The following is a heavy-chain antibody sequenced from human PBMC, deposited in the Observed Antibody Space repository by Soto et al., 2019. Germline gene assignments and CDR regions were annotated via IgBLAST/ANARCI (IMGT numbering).Heavy chain of an antibody. V-gene: IGHV4-4*07. CDR1: GGSTSGKY. D-gene: IGHD3-9*01. CDR2: IYSSGRT. J-gene: IGHJ2*01. CDR3: ARDFDVNTALDYWDFDL. Sequence: QVHLQESGPGVVKASETLSLTCSLSGGSTSGKYWSWIRQSAGKGLEWIGRIYSSGRTHYNPSLGSRVSMSVAQNSFSLRLTSVTAADTAISYCARDFDVNTALDYWDFDLWGRGTQVSVSS.